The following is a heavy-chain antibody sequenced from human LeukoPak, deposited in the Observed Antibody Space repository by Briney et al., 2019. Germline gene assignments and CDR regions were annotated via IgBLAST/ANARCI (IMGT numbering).Heavy chain of an antibody. CDR3: AREWELLALDY. Sequence: ASVKVSLKASGYTFTGYYMHWVRQAPAQGIEWMGWINPNSGGTNYAQKFQGRVTMTRDTSISTAYMELSRLRSDDTAVYFCAREWELLALDYWGQGTLVTVSS. J-gene: IGHJ4*02. D-gene: IGHD1-26*01. CDR1: GYTFTGYY. CDR2: INPNSGGT. V-gene: IGHV1-2*02.